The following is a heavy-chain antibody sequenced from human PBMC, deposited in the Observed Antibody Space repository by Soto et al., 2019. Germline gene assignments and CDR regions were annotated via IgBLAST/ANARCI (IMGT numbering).Heavy chain of an antibody. D-gene: IGHD5-12*01. Sequence: EVQLVESGGGLVQPGGSLRLSCAASGFTFSSYSMNWVRQAPGKGLEWVSYISSSSSTIYYADSVKGRFPISRDNAKNSLYLQMNSLRAEDTAVYYCARASGYGDYWGQGTLVTVSS. V-gene: IGHV3-48*01. CDR2: ISSSSSTI. CDR3: ARASGYGDY. J-gene: IGHJ4*02. CDR1: GFTFSSYS.